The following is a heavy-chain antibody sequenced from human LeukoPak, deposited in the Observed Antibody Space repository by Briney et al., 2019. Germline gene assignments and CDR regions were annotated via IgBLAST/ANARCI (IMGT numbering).Heavy chain of an antibody. CDR3: ARDPSVVVTATTRAFDI. V-gene: IGHV1-18*01. CDR2: IITSNGYT. CDR1: GYTFTNFG. D-gene: IGHD2-21*02. J-gene: IGHJ3*02. Sequence: GASVKVSCKGSGYTFTNFGISWVRQAPGQGLEWMGWIITSNGYTEYAQKYQGRVTMTTDTSTSTAYMELRSLRSDDTAVYYCARDPSVVVTATTRAFDIWGQGTMVTVSS.